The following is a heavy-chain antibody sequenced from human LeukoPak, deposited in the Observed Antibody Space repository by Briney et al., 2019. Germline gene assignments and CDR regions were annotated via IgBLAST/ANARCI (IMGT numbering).Heavy chain of an antibody. CDR1: GFTFSYYA. J-gene: IGHJ4*02. D-gene: IGHD4-23*01. CDR2: ISGTGGST. Sequence: GGSLRLSCAASGFTFSYYAMNWVRQAPGKGLEWVSAISGTGGSTYYADSVKGRFTISRDNSKNTLFLQMSSLRAEDTAVYYCAKVSPVVTPIDYWGQGTLVTVSS. V-gene: IGHV3-23*01. CDR3: AKVSPVVTPIDY.